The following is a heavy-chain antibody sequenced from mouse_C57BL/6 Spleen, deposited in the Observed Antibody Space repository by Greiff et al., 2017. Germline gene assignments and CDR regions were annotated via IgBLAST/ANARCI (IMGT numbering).Heavy chain of an antibody. CDR3: ARRGNWDYAMDY. Sequence: QVQLQQPGAELVKPGASVTLSCKASGYTFTSYWMQWVKQRPGQGLEWIGEIDPSDSYTNYNQKFKGKATLTVDTSSSTAYMQLSSLTSDDSAVYYCARRGNWDYAMDYWGQGTSVTVSS. V-gene: IGHV1-50*01. J-gene: IGHJ4*01. D-gene: IGHD4-1*01. CDR1: GYTFTSYW. CDR2: IDPSDSYT.